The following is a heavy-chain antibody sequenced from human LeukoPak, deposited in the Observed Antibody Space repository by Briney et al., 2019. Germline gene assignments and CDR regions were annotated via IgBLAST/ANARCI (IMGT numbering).Heavy chain of an antibody. CDR3: ASKWLLKC. D-gene: IGHD3-22*01. CDR2: IIPIFGTA. J-gene: IGHJ4*02. V-gene: IGHV1-69*06. Sequence: GASVKVSCKASRGTFSRYAISWVRQAPRRGLEWMGGIIPIFGTANNAQKIQGSATMTRDMSTRTVYMELSSLRSEQTAVYYCASKWLLKCWGQGTLVTVSS. CDR1: RGTFSRYA.